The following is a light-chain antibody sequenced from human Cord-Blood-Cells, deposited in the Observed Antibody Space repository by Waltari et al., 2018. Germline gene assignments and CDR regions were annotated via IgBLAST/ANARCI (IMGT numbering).Light chain of an antibody. CDR2: DAS. CDR1: QSVSSY. CDR3: QQRSNWPPT. V-gene: IGKV3-11*01. J-gene: IGKJ2*01. Sequence: EIVLTQSPATLSLSPGESATLSCRASQSVSSYLAWYQQKPVQAPRSHIYDASNRATGIPARFSGSGSGTDFTLTISSLEPEDVAVYYCQQRSNWPPTFGQGTKLEIK.